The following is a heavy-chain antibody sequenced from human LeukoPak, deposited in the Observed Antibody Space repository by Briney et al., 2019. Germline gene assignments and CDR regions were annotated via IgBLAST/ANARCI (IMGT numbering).Heavy chain of an antibody. D-gene: IGHD5-24*01. V-gene: IGHV3-49*03. CDR2: IRSKAYGGTT. J-gene: IGHJ4*02. Sequence: GGSLRLSCTASGFTLGDYAMSWFRQAPGKGLEWVGFIRSKAYGGTTEYAASVKGRFTISRDDSKSIAYLQMNSLKTEDTAVYYCTREKEMATINFDYWGQGTLVTVSS. CDR3: TREKEMATINFDY. CDR1: GFTLGDYA.